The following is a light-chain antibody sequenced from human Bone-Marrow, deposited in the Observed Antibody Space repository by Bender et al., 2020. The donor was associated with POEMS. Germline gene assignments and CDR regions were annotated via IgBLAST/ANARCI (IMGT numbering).Light chain of an antibody. CDR3: SSYAGSSTFV. CDR2: DVT. J-gene: IGLJ1*01. V-gene: IGLV2-23*02. CDR1: SSDVGSYSL. Sequence: QSALTQPASVSGSPGQSITISCTGTSSDVGSYSLVSWYQQHPGKAPKVMIYDVTKRPSGVSDRFSGSKSGNTASLTISGLQAEDEADYYCSSYAGSSTFVFGTGTQVTVL.